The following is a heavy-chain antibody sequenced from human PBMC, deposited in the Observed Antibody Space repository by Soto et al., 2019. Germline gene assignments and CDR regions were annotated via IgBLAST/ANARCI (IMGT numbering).Heavy chain of an antibody. CDR3: ARSRGYSSSWLPLNY. J-gene: IGHJ4*02. Sequence: ASVKVSCKASGYTFTSYAMHCVRQAPGQRLEWMGWINAGNGNTKYSQKFQGRVTITRDTSASTAYMELRSLRSEDTAVYYCARSRGYSSSWLPLNYWGQGTLVTVSS. V-gene: IGHV1-3*01. CDR2: INAGNGNT. D-gene: IGHD6-13*01. CDR1: GYTFTSYA.